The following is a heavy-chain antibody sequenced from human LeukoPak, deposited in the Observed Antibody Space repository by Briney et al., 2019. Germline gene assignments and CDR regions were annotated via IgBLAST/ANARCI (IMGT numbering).Heavy chain of an antibody. J-gene: IGHJ4*02. CDR1: GLTFSSYE. Sequence: PGGSLRLSRSASGLTFSSYETNWVRHPPGKGLEWVSYISSSGRTIYSAASVKGRFTISRDNDKNSLYLQMNSLRAEDTAFYYCARGFGSYDIIDYWGQGTLVTVSS. CDR2: ISSSGRTI. D-gene: IGHD2-15*01. CDR3: ARGFGSYDIIDY. V-gene: IGHV3-48*03.